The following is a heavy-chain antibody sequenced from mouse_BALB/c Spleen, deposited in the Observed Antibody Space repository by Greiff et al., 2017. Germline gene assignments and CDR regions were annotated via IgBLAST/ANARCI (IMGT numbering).Heavy chain of an antibody. Sequence: VQLKESGPELVKPGASVKIPCKASGYTFTDYNMDWVKQSHGKSLEWIGDINPNNGGTIYNQKFKGKATLTVDKSSSTAYMELRSLTSEDTAVYYCARLKNYYRYDGYYAMDYWGQGTSVTVSS. V-gene: IGHV1-18*01. J-gene: IGHJ4*01. CDR3: ARLKNYYRYDGYYAMDY. CDR2: INPNNGGT. CDR1: GYTFTDYN. D-gene: IGHD2-14*01.